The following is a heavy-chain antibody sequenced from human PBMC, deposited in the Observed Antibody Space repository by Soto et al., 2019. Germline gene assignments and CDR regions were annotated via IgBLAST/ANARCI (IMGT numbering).Heavy chain of an antibody. CDR3: AREIHDFWSGYSNSYYYYMDV. V-gene: IGHV3-7*01. CDR1: GFTFSSYW. CDR2: IKQDGSEK. D-gene: IGHD3-3*01. Sequence: EVQLVESGGGLVQPGGSLRLSCAASGFTFSSYWMSWVRQAPGKGLEWVANIKQDGSEKYYVDSVKGRFTISRDNAKNSLYLQMNSLRAEDTAVYYCAREIHDFWSGYSNSYYYYMDVWGKGTTVTVSS. J-gene: IGHJ6*03.